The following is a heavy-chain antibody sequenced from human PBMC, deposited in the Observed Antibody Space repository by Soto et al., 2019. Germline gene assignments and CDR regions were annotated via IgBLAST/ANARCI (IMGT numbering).Heavy chain of an antibody. CDR1: SGSISSSNW. Sequence: QVQLQESGPGLVKPSGTLSLTCAVSSGSISSSNWWSWVRQPPGKGLEWIGEIYHSGSTNYNPSLKSRVTISVDKSKNQFSRKLSSVTAADTAVYYCARVYCSGGSCYPRYSYYMDAGGKGTTVTVSS. CDR2: IYHSGST. J-gene: IGHJ6*03. V-gene: IGHV4-4*02. D-gene: IGHD2-15*01. CDR3: ARVYCSGGSCYPRYSYYMDA.